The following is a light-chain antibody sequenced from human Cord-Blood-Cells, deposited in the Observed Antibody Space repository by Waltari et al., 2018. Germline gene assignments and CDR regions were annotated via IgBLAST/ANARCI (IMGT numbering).Light chain of an antibody. J-gene: IGKJ2*01. CDR1: QSVSSSY. CDR3: QQYGSSYT. V-gene: IGKV3-20*01. CDR2: GAS. Sequence: IVLPQSPGTLSLSPGARATLSCRASQSVSSSYLAWYQQKPGQAPRLLIYGASSRATGIPDRFSGSGSGTDFTLTISRLEPEDFAVYYCQQYGSSYTFGQGTKLEIK.